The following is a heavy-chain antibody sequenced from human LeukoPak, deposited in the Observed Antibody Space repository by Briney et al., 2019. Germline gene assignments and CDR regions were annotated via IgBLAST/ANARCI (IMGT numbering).Heavy chain of an antibody. Sequence: PSETLSLTCAVYGGSFGGYYWSWIRQPPGKGLEWIGEINHSGSTNYNPSLKSRVTISVDTSKNQFSLKLSSVTAADTAVYYCARHLQGSSSWDYDYWGQGTLVTVSP. V-gene: IGHV4-34*01. CDR2: INHSGST. CDR3: ARHLQGSSSWDYDY. CDR1: GGSFGGYY. D-gene: IGHD6-13*01. J-gene: IGHJ4*02.